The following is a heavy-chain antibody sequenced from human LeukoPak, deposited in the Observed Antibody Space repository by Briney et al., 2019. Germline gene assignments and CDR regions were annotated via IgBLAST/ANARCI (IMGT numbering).Heavy chain of an antibody. Sequence: SETLSLSCAVYGGSFSGDFWTWIRLAPEKGLEWIGEVFHDGIANYNPSLKSRAIVSVDTSKKQFSLRLSSVTAADTAVYYCARGVVSTSRPPKNRFGPWGQGTLVTVSS. CDR3: ARGVVSTSRPPKNRFGP. CDR1: GGSFSGDF. J-gene: IGHJ5*02. CDR2: VFHDGIA. V-gene: IGHV4-34*01. D-gene: IGHD2-2*01.